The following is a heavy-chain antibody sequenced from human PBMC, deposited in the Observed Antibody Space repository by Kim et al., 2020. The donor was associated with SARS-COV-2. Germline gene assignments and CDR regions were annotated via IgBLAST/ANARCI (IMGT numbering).Heavy chain of an antibody. Sequence: GGSLRLSCAASGFTFSSYWMHWVRQAPGKGLVWVSRINSDGSSTSYADSVKGRFTISRDNAKNTLYLQMNSLRAEDTAVYYCARVTSEEAVAADYFDYWGQGTLVTVSS. CDR1: GFTFSSYW. CDR3: ARVTSEEAVAADYFDY. J-gene: IGHJ4*02. V-gene: IGHV3-74*01. CDR2: INSDGSST. D-gene: IGHD6-19*01.